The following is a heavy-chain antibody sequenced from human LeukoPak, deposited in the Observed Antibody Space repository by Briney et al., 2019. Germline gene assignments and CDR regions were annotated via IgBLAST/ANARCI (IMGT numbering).Heavy chain of an antibody. CDR1: GGSISSSSYY. D-gene: IGHD3-3*01. Sequence: PSETLSLTCTVSGGSISSSSYYWGWIRQPPGKGLEWIGSIYYSGSTYYNPSLKSRVTISVDTSKNQFSLKLSSVTAADTAVYYCAGGDPDTYYDFWSGYYWGQGTLVTVSS. CDR2: IYYSGST. V-gene: IGHV4-39*07. J-gene: IGHJ4*02. CDR3: AGGDPDTYYDFWSGYY.